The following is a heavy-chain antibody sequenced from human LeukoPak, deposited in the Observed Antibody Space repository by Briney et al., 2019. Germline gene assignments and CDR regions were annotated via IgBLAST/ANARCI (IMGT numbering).Heavy chain of an antibody. V-gene: IGHV3-23*01. D-gene: IGHD3-22*01. CDR3: AKHSHDGSPPDYEVQFDS. CDR2: ICRTGVAT. CDR1: GFTFIGFA. J-gene: IGHJ4*02. Sequence: GGSLRLSCAASGFTFIGFAMSWGCQAPGKGLEWVSTICRTGVATYYANSVRGGFTISRDNSKNTVYLQMNSLRAQETRVYYCAKHSHDGSPPDYEVQFDSWGQGTLVTVSS.